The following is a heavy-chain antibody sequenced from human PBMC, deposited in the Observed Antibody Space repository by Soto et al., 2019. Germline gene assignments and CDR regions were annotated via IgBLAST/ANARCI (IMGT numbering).Heavy chain of an antibody. CDR2: INPSGGST. D-gene: IGHD2-21*02. Sequence: ASVKVSCKASGYTFTSYYMHWVRQAPGQGLEWMGIINPSGGSTSYAQKFQGRVTMTRDTSTSTAYMELSRLRSEDTAVYYCARSPRDFRYGLDVWGQGTTVTVSS. J-gene: IGHJ6*02. CDR3: ARSPRDFRYGLDV. CDR1: GYTFTSYY. V-gene: IGHV1-46*01.